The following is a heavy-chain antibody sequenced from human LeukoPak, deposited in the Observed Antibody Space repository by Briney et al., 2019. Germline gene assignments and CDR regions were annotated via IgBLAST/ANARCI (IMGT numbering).Heavy chain of an antibody. CDR1: GGSISSYY. V-gene: IGHV4-59*01. Sequence: SETLSLTCTVSGGSISSYYWSWIRQPPGKGLEWIGYIYYSGSTNYNPSLKSRDTISVDTSKNQFSLKLSSVTAADTAVYYCARGGTYYDFWSGYFPSRYYYYGMDVWGQGTTVTVSS. CDR3: ARGGTYYDFWSGYFPSRYYYYGMDV. D-gene: IGHD3-3*01. J-gene: IGHJ6*02. CDR2: IYYSGST.